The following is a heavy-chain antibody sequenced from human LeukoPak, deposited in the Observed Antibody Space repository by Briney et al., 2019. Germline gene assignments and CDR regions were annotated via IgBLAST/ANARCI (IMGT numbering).Heavy chain of an antibody. J-gene: IGHJ4*02. V-gene: IGHV3-23*01. CDR1: GFTFTTYG. CDR3: TSRNDYGDY. CDR2: IGGSGIRT. Sequence: PGGSLRLSCSASGFTFTTYGMNWVRQAPGKGLEWVSGIGGSGIRTYYADSVKGRFTISRDNSKNTAYLQMNSLKTEDTAVYYCTSRNDYGDYWGQGTLVTVSS. D-gene: IGHD1-14*01.